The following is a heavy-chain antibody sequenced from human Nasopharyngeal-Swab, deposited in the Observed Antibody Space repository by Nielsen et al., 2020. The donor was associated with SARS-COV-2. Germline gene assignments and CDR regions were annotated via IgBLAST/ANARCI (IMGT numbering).Heavy chain of an antibody. Sequence: GESLKISCAASGFIVSNIYMTWVRQAPGKGLEWVSGLTGSGDSTYYTDSVKGRFTISRDNSKNTLYLQMNSLRAEDTAVYYCAKDSSSWYPHQFDYWGQGTLVTVSS. CDR3: AKDSSSWYPHQFDY. J-gene: IGHJ4*02. CDR2: LTGSGDST. CDR1: GFIVSNIY. V-gene: IGHV3-23*01. D-gene: IGHD6-13*01.